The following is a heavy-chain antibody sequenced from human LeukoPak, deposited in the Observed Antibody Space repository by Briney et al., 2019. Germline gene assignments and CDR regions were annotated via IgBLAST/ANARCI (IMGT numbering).Heavy chain of an antibody. V-gene: IGHV3-7*01. J-gene: IGHJ4*02. CDR1: GFTFSSYW. Sequence: GGSLRLSCAASGFTFSSYWMSWVRQAPGKGLEWVANIRQDENEKYYVDSVEGRFTISRDNAKNSLYLQMNSLRAEDTAVYYCAREWDYDSSGYYPFFWGQGTLVTVSS. CDR3: AREWDYDSSGYYPFF. D-gene: IGHD3-22*01. CDR2: IRQDENEK.